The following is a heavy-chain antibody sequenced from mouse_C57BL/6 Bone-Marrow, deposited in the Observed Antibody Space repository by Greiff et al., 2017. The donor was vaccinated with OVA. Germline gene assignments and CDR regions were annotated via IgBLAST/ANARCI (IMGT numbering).Heavy chain of an antibody. CDR3: ARCHYGSGLFDY. V-gene: IGHV1-69*01. J-gene: IGHJ2*01. CDR2: IDPSDSYT. CDR1: GYTFTSYW. Sequence: QVQLQQPGAELVMPGASVKLSCKASGYTFTSYWMHWVKQRPGQGLEWIGEIDPSDSYTNYNQKFKGKSTLTVDKSSSTAYMQLSSLTSEDSAVYYCARCHYGSGLFDYWGQGTTLTVSS. D-gene: IGHD1-1*01.